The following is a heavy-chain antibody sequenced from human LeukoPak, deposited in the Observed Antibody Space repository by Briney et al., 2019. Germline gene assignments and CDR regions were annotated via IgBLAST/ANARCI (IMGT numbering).Heavy chain of an antibody. CDR1: GFTFSSYS. V-gene: IGHV3-48*01. J-gene: IGHJ4*02. CDR3: ARGQSGIPIDY. CDR2: ISSSSSTI. Sequence: GGSLRLSCAASGFTFSSYSMNWVRQAPGKGLEWVSYISSSSSTIHYADSVKGRFTISRDNAKNSLYLQMNSLRAEDTAVYYCARGQSGIPIDYWGQGTLVTVSS.